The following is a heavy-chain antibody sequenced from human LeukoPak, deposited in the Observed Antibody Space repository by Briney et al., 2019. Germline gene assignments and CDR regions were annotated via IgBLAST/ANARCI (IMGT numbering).Heavy chain of an antibody. CDR3: ARVGDNYNEYVDY. Sequence: GGSLRLSCSASGFTFSDYYMHWIRQAPGKGLEWVSYISSSGNTIYYADSVKGRFTISRDNAKNSLYLQMNSLRAEDTSVYYCARVGDNYNEYVDYWGQGSLVTVSS. J-gene: IGHJ4*02. CDR2: ISSSGNTI. CDR1: GFTFSDYY. V-gene: IGHV3-11*04. D-gene: IGHD4/OR15-4a*01.